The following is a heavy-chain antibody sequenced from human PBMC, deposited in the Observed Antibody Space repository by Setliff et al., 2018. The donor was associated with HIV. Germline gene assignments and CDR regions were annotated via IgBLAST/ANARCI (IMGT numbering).Heavy chain of an antibody. CDR3: ARPEYESSGRMTY. Sequence: ASVKVSCKASGYTFTSYDINWVRQATGQGLEWMGWMNPNSGNTGYAQKFQGRVTITRDTSASTAYMELSSLRSEDTAVYYCARPEYESSGRMTYWGQGTLVTVSS. CDR2: MNPNSGNT. V-gene: IGHV1-8*03. J-gene: IGHJ4*02. D-gene: IGHD3-22*01. CDR1: GYTFTSYD.